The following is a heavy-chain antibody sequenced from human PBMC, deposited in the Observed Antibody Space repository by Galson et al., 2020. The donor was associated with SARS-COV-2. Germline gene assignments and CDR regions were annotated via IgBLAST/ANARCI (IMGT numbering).Heavy chain of an antibody. J-gene: IGHJ1*01. CDR3: AGEEQWGSEYFQY. CDR2: VSFSGST. V-gene: IGHV4-61*02. D-gene: IGHD6-19*01. CDR1: GASISGAFSS. Sequence: SETLSLTCTVPGASISGAFSSWTWIRQPAGKGLEWIGRVSFSGSTNYNPSLKSRVTMSVDTSKNQFSLNLSSVTAADTAVDFCAGEEQWGSEYFQYWGQGTLVTVSS.